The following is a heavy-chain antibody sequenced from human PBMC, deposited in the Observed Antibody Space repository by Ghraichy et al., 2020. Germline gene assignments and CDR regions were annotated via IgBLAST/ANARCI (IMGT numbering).Heavy chain of an antibody. CDR2: ISGSGGST. J-gene: IGHJ3*02. CDR1: GFTFSSYA. V-gene: IGHV3-23*01. Sequence: GGSLRLSCAASGFTFSSYAMSWVRQAPGKGLEWVSAISGSGGSTYYADSVKGRFTISRDNSKNTLYLQMNSLRAEDTAVYYCAKYYDSSGYYFLPAAFDIWGQGTMVTVSS. CDR3: AKYYDSSGYYFLPAAFDI. D-gene: IGHD3-22*01.